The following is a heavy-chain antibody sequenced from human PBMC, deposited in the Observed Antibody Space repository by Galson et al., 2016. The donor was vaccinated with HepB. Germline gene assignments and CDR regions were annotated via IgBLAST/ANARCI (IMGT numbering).Heavy chain of an antibody. CDR2: ISCNI. J-gene: IGHJ5*01. V-gene: IGHV3-21*01. CDR1: GFTFSTYN. Sequence: SLRLSCAASGFTFSTYNMNWVRQAPGKGLEWVSSISCNIYYEDSVRGRFTISRDNAKNSLFLQMNSLRVEDTAVYYCARDNCINAICYTGWFDSWGQGTLVTVSA. CDR3: ARDNCINAICYTGWFDS. D-gene: IGHD2-8*01.